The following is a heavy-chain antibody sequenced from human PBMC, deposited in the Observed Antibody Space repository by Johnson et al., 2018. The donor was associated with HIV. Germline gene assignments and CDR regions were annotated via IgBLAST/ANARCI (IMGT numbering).Heavy chain of an antibody. CDR3: AISIPRPGWGDAFDI. CDR2: IRYDGTNN. D-gene: IGHD3-16*01. V-gene: IGHV3-30*02. CDR1: GFTFSTYG. J-gene: IGHJ3*02. Sequence: QVQLVESGGGVVQPGGSLRLSCAASGFTFSTYGMHWVRQAPGKGLEWVSFIRYDGTNNYYADSVKGRFTISRDNSKNSLYLQMNSLRAEDTAVYYCAISIPRPGWGDAFDIWGQGTMVTVSS.